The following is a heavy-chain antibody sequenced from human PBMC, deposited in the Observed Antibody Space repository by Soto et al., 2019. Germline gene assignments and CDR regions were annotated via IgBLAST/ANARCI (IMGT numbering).Heavy chain of an antibody. J-gene: IGHJ5*02. D-gene: IGHD3-9*01. V-gene: IGHV5-51*01. CDR2: IYPGDSDT. CDR1: GYSFTSYW. Sequence: GESPKISCKGSGYSFTSYWIGWVRQMPGKGLEWMGIIYPGDSDTRYSPSFQDQVTISADKSISTAYLQWSSLKASDTAMYYCARVYDILTGPRGGSFDPWGQGTLVTVSS. CDR3: ARVYDILTGPRGGSFDP.